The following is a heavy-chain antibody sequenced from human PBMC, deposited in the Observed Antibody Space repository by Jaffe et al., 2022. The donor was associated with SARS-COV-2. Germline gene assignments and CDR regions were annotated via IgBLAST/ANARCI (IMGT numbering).Heavy chain of an antibody. D-gene: IGHD6-19*01. Sequence: QVQLVESGGGLVKPGGSLRLSCAASGFTFSDYYMSWIRQAPGKGLEWVSYISSSGSTIYYADSVKGRFTISRDNAKNSLYLQMNSLRAEDTAVYYCARDQVGIAVAPYYYYYGMDVWGQGTTVTVSS. V-gene: IGHV3-11*01. CDR1: GFTFSDYY. CDR2: ISSSGSTI. J-gene: IGHJ6*02. CDR3: ARDQVGIAVAPYYYYYGMDV.